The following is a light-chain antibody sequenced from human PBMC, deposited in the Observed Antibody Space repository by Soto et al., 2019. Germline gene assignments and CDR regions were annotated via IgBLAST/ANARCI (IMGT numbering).Light chain of an antibody. CDR3: AAWDDSLNGWV. Sequence: QSVLTQSPSASGTPGQRVTISCSGSSSNIGSNTVNWYQQLPGTAPKLLIYSNNQRPSGVPDRFSGSKSGTSASLAISGLQSEDEADYYCAAWDDSLNGWVFGGGPKLTVL. CDR2: SNN. CDR1: SSNIGSNT. J-gene: IGLJ3*02. V-gene: IGLV1-44*01.